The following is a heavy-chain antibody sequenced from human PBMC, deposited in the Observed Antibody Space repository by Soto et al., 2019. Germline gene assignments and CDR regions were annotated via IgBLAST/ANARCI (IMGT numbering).Heavy chain of an antibody. Sequence: ESLKISCRGSGYSFTSYWIGWVRQMPGKGLEWMGIIYPGDSDTRYSPSFQGQVTISADKSISTAYLQWSSLKASDTAMYYCARATAMAGYYYYGMDVWGQGTTVTVSS. D-gene: IGHD5-18*01. J-gene: IGHJ6*02. CDR1: GYSFTSYW. V-gene: IGHV5-51*01. CDR3: ARATAMAGYYYYGMDV. CDR2: IYPGDSDT.